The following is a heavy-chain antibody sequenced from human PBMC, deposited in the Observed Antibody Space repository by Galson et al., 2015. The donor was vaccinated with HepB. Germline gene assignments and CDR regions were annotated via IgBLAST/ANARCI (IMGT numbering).Heavy chain of an antibody. Sequence: SLRLSCAASEFIFSSYWMHWVRQAPGKGPVWVSRINSDGSTTSYADSVKGRSTISRDNAKNTLFLQMNSLRAEDTAVYYCARGWGSGWTQYYYYGMDVWGQGTTVTVSS. CDR2: INSDGSTT. CDR1: EFIFSSYW. V-gene: IGHV3-74*01. J-gene: IGHJ6*02. CDR3: ARGWGSGWTQYYYYGMDV. D-gene: IGHD6-19*01.